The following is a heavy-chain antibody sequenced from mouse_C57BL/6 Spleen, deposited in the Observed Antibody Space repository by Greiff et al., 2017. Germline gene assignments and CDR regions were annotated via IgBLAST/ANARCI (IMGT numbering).Heavy chain of an antibody. D-gene: IGHD2-12*01. CDR2: INPSTGGT. Sequence: LVESGPELVKPGASVKISCKASGYSFTGYYMNWVKQSPEKSLEWIGEINPSTGGTTYNQKFKAKGTLTVDKSSSTAYMQLKSLTSEDSAVYYWARKGDDGGYFDVWGTGTTVTVSS. CDR3: ARKGDDGGYFDV. V-gene: IGHV1-42*01. J-gene: IGHJ1*03. CDR1: GYSFTGYY.